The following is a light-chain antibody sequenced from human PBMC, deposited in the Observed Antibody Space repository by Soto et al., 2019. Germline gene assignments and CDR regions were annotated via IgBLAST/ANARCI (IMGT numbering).Light chain of an antibody. CDR3: LQHNSYQLP. J-gene: IGKJ4*01. V-gene: IGKV1-17*01. CDR2: AAS. Sequence: DIQMTQSPSSLSASVGDRVTITCRASQGIRNYLGWYQQKPGKAPKRLIYAASSLQSGVPSRFSGSGSGTEFTLTISSLQPEDFATYYCLQHNSYQLPFGGGTKVEIK. CDR1: QGIRNY.